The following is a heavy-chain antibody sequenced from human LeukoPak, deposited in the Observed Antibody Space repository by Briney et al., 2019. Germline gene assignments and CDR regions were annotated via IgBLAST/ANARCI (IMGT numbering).Heavy chain of an antibody. CDR2: INPNSGGT. V-gene: IGHV1-2*02. CDR3: ARDRGTSCYDY. D-gene: IGHD2-2*01. J-gene: IGHJ4*02. CDR1: GCTFTNFG. Sequence: ASVKVSCEASGCTFTNFGITWVRQAPGQGLEWMGWINPNSGGTNYAQKFQGRVTMTRDTSISTAYMELSRVRSDDTAVYYCARDRGTSCYDYWGQGTMVTVSS.